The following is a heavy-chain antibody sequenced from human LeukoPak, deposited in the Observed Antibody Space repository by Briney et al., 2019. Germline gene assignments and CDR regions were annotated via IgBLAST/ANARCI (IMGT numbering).Heavy chain of an antibody. J-gene: IGHJ3*02. D-gene: IGHD6-19*01. V-gene: IGHV1-46*01. CDR1: GYTFTSYY. CDR3: AKICRGAVAGRGCFGAFDI. CDR2: INPSGGST. Sequence: ASVKVSCKASGYTFTSYYMHWVRQAPGQGLEWMGIINPSGGSTSYAQKFQGRVTMTRDTSTSTVYMELSSLRSEDTALYYCAKICRGAVAGRGCFGAFDIWGQGTMVTVSS.